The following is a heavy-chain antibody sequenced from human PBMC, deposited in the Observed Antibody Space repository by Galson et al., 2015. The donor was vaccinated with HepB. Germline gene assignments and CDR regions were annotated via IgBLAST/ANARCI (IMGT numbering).Heavy chain of an antibody. J-gene: IGHJ4*02. V-gene: IGHV3-30*18. D-gene: IGHD6-13*01. CDR1: GFTFSSSA. CDR3: AKDFWGRSSSPFFDH. CDR2: ISYDGSNK. Sequence: SLRLSCAASGFTFSSSAMHWVRQAPGKGLEWVAVISYDGSNKYYADSVKGRFTISRDNSKNTLYLQMNRLRGEDTAVYYCAKDFWGRSSSPFFDHWGQGTLVTVSS.